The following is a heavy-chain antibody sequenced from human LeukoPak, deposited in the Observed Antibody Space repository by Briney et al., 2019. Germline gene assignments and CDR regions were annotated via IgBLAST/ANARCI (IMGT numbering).Heavy chain of an antibody. D-gene: IGHD4-23*01. CDR1: GGSFSGYY. Sequence: SETLSLTCAVYGGSFSGYYWSWIRQHPGKGLEWIGYIYYSGSTDYNPSLKSRVTISLDTSKNQYSLKLSSMTAADTAVYYCARARNAVAQYFQHWGQGTLVTVSS. CDR3: ARARNAVAQYFQH. CDR2: IYYSGST. J-gene: IGHJ1*01. V-gene: IGHV4-31*11.